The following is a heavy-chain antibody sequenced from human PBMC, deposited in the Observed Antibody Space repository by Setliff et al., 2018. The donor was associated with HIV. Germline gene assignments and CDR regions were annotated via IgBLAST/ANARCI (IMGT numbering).Heavy chain of an antibody. CDR1: GDSVSSASYY. Sequence: LSLTCTVSGDSVSSASYYWSWIRQPPGKGLEWIGYIYYSGTTKYNPSLKSRVTISVDTSKNQFSLKLSSVTAADTAVYYCASEAWTSYRSSSGYYYYYMDVWGKGTTVTISS. D-gene: IGHD6-6*01. V-gene: IGHV4-61*01. CDR2: IYYSGTT. CDR3: ASEAWTSYRSSSGYYYYYMDV. J-gene: IGHJ6*03.